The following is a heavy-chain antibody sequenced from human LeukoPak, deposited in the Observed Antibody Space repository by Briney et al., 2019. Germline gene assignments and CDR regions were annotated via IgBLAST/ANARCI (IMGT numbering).Heavy chain of an antibody. J-gene: IGHJ4*02. CDR1: GFTFSGSA. D-gene: IGHD3-10*01. CDR2: IRSKANGYAT. CDR3: TTAYGSVDY. V-gene: IGHV3-73*01. Sequence: GGSLRLSCAASGFTFSGSAMHWVRQASGKGLEWVGRIRSKANGYATAYAASVKGRFTISRDDSKNTAYLQMNSLKTEDTAVYYCTTAYGSVDYWGQGTLVTVSS.